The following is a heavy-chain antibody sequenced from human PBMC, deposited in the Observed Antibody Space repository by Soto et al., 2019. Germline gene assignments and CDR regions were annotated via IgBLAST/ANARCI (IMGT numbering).Heavy chain of an antibody. J-gene: IGHJ4*02. CDR2: INHSGST. CDR3: ARTTYGSGSTVDY. CDR1: GGSFSGYY. V-gene: IGHV4-34*01. D-gene: IGHD3-10*01. Sequence: PSETLSLTCAVYGGSFSGYYWSWIRQPPGKGLEWIGEINHSGSTNYNPSLKSRVTISVDTSKNQFSLKLSSVTAADTAVYYCARTTYGSGSTVDYWGQGTLVTVSS.